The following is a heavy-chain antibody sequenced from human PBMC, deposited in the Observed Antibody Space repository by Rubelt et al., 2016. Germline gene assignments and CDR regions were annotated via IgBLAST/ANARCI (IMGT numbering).Heavy chain of an antibody. CDR3: ARANWNYDY. CDR2: SGST. Sequence: SGSTNYNPSLKSRVTISVDTSKNQFSLKLSSVTAADTAVYYCARANWNYDYWGQGTLVTVSS. V-gene: IGHV4-59*01. D-gene: IGHD1-7*01. J-gene: IGHJ4*02.